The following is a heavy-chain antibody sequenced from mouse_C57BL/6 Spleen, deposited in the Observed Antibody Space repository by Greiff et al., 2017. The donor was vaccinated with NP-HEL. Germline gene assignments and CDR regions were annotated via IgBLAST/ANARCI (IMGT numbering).Heavy chain of an antibody. CDR1: GYTFTSSW. CDR3: ARTAQARAMDY. J-gene: IGHJ4*01. D-gene: IGHD3-2*02. V-gene: IGHV1-69*01. CDR2: IDPSDSYT. Sequence: QVQLQQSGAELVMPGASVKLSCKASGYTFTSSWMHWVKQRPGQGLEWIGEIDPSDSYTNYNQKFKGKSTLTVDKSSSTAYMQLSSLTSEDSAVYYCARTAQARAMDYWGQGTSVTVSS.